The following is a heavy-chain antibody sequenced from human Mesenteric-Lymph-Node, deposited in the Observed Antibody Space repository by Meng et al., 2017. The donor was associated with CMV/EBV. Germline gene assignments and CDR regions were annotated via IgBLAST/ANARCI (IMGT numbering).Heavy chain of an antibody. Sequence: ASVKVSCKASGYTFTGYYMHWVRQAPGQGLEWMGWINPNSGGTNYAQKFQGRVTMTRDTSISTAYMELSRLRSDDTAVYYCARWGTFELRFLETDYWGQGTLVTVSS. D-gene: IGHD3-3*01. J-gene: IGHJ4*02. CDR2: INPNSGGT. CDR3: ARWGTFELRFLETDY. CDR1: GYTFTGYY. V-gene: IGHV1-2*02.